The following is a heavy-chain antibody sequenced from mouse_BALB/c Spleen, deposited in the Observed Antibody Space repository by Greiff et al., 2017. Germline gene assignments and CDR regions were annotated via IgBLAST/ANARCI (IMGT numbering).Heavy chain of an antibody. V-gene: IGHV14-3*02. D-gene: IGHD2-10*02. CDR1: GFNIKDTY. Sequence: EVQLQQSGAELVKPGASVKLSCTASGFNIKDTYMHWVKQRPEQGLEWIGRIDPANGNTKYDPKFQGKATITADTSSNTAYLQLSSLTSEDTAVYYCARGGYANAWFAYWGQGTLVTVSA. J-gene: IGHJ3*01. CDR3: ARGGYANAWFAY. CDR2: IDPANGNT.